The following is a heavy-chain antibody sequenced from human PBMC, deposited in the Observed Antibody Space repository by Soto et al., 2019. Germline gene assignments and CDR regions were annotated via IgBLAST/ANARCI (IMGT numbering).Heavy chain of an antibody. CDR3: ARSAPVYGMDV. V-gene: IGHV4-31*02. Sequence: TLSLTCTVSGGSMSSGGFNWSWIRQHPGKGLEWIGYIYYSGSTSYNPSLKSRVTISVDTSKNQFSLKLNSVTAADTAVYYCARSAPVYGMDVWGQGTTVTVSS. J-gene: IGHJ6*02. CDR1: GGSMSSGGFN. CDR2: IYYSGST.